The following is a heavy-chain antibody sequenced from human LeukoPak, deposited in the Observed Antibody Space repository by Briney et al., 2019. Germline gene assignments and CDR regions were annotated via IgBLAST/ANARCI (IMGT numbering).Heavy chain of an antibody. CDR2: ISPSNGKT. CDR3: AREGYLRQQLPPWYSSGAFDI. J-gene: IGHJ3*02. CDR1: GYTFTSYG. Sequence: ASVKVSCKASGYTFTSYGITWVRQAPGQGLEWMGWISPSNGKTDYEHNLQGRVTMTTDTSTSTAYMELSSLRSDDTAVYYCAREGYLRQQLPPWYSSGAFDIWGQGTMVTVSS. D-gene: IGHD6-13*01. V-gene: IGHV1-18*01.